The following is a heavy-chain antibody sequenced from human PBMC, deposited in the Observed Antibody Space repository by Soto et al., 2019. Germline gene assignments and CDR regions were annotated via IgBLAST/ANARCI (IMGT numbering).Heavy chain of an antibody. CDR3: XXXLGYCSGXSCYSVRPNIDH. D-gene: IGHD2-15*01. V-gene: IGHV3-23*01. Sequence: EVQLLESGGGLVQPGGSLRLSCAASGFTFSSYAMSWVRQAPGKGLDWVSAISGTGGSTYYADSVKGRFTISRDXSKXXXXXXXXXXXXXXXXXXXXXXXLGYCSGXSCYSVRPNIDHWGQGTLVTGSS. CDR2: ISGTGGST. J-gene: IGHJ4*02. CDR1: GFTFSSYA.